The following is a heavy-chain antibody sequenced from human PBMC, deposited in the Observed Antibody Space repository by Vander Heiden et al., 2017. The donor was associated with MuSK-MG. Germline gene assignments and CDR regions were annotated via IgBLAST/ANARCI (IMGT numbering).Heavy chain of an antibody. J-gene: IGHJ6*03. D-gene: IGHD3-10*01. V-gene: IGHV5-51*01. Sequence: EVQLVQSGAEVKKPGESLKISCKGSGYSFTSYWIGWVSRMPGKGLEWMGIIYPGDSDTRYSPSFQGQVTISADKSISTAYLQWSSLKASDTAMYYCARVSRSVRYYYYMDAWGKGTTVTVSS. CDR3: ARVSRSVRYYYYMDA. CDR1: GYSFTSYW. CDR2: IYPGDSDT.